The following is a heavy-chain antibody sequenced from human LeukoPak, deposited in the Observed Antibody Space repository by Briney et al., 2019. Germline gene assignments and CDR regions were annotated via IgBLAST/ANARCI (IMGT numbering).Heavy chain of an antibody. Sequence: PSETLSLTCTVSGGSISSSSYYWGWIRQPPGKGLEWIGSIYYSGNTYCNPSLKSRVTISVDTSKNQFSLKLSSVTAADTAVYYCATQLEEDAFDIWGQGTMVTVSS. CDR3: ATQLEEDAFDI. CDR2: IYYSGNT. D-gene: IGHD6-6*01. V-gene: IGHV4-39*01. J-gene: IGHJ3*02. CDR1: GGSISSSSYY.